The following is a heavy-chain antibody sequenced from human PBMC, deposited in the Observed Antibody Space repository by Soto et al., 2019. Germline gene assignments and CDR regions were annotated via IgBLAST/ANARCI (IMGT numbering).Heavy chain of an antibody. V-gene: IGHV3-53*01. CDR3: ARVVLDYDILTGYPQVLGWFDP. D-gene: IGHD3-9*01. CDR1: GFTVSSNY. CDR2: IYSGGST. J-gene: IGHJ5*02. Sequence: GGSLRLSCAASGFTVSSNYMSWVRQAPGKGLEWVSVIYSGGSTYYADSVKGRFTISRDNSKNTLYLQMNSLRAEDTAVYYCARVVLDYDILTGYPQVLGWFDPWGQGTLVTVSS.